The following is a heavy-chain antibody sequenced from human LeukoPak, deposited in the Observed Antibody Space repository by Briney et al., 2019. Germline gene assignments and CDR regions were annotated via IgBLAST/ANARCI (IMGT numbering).Heavy chain of an antibody. D-gene: IGHD6-19*01. CDR3: ARQKGYSSGWYFDY. V-gene: IGHV4-61*01. CDR1: GGSVSGGSYY. CDR2: VYYSGST. J-gene: IGHJ4*02. Sequence: SETLSLTCTVSGGSVSGGSYYWSWIRQPPGKGLEWIGYVYYSGSTNYNPSLKSRVTISVDTSKNQFSLKLSSVTAADTAVYYCARQKGYSSGWYFDYWGQGTLVTVSS.